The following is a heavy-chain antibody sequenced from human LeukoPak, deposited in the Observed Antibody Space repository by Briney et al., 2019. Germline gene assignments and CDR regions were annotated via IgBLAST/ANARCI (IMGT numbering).Heavy chain of an antibody. CDR3: ARDRHYDILTGVDAFDI. J-gene: IGHJ3*02. D-gene: IGHD3-9*01. CDR2: IYYSGST. Sequence: SETLSLTCTVSGGSISSYYWSWIRQPPGKGLEWIGYIYYSGSTNYNPSLKSRVTISVDTSKNQFSLKLSSVTAADTAVYYCARDRHYDILTGVDAFDIWGQGTMVTVSS. CDR1: GGSISSYY. V-gene: IGHV4-59*01.